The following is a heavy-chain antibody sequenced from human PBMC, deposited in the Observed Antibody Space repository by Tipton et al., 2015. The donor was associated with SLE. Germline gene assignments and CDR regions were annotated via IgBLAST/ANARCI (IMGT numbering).Heavy chain of an antibody. CDR2: INHSGST. J-gene: IGHJ4*02. V-gene: IGHV4-34*01. CDR3: ARDLQGSRTFDY. CDR1: GGSFSGYY. D-gene: IGHD2-15*01. Sequence: TLSLTCAVYGGSFSGYYWNWIRQPPGKGLEWIGEINHSGSTNYNPSLKSRVTISVDTSKNQFSLKLSSVTAADTAVYYCARDLQGSRTFDYWGQGTLVTVSS.